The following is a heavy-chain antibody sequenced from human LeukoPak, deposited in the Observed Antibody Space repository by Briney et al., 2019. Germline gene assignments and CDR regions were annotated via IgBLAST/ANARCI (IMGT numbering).Heavy chain of an antibody. V-gene: IGHV1-46*01. CDR3: ARGTAAGQYYYYYYMDV. Sequence: ASVKVSCKASGYTFTSYYMHWVRQAPGQGLEWMGIINPSGGSTSYVQKFQGRVTMTRDTSISTAYMELSRLRSDDTAVYYCARGTAAGQYYYYYYMDVWGKGTTVTVSS. CDR2: INPSGGST. J-gene: IGHJ6*03. CDR1: GYTFTSYY. D-gene: IGHD6-13*01.